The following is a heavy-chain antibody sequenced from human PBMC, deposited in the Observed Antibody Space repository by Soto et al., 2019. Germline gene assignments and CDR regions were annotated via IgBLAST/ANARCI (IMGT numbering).Heavy chain of an antibody. V-gene: IGHV3-30*18. J-gene: IGHJ4*02. CDR2: ISYDGSNK. D-gene: IGHD1-26*01. CDR3: AKDISSYSGSYTYYFDY. Sequence: GSLRVSCAASGFTFSNYAMHWVRQAPGKGLEWVAVISYDGSNKYYADSVRGRFTISRDNPKNTLYLQMNSLRAEDTAVYYCAKDISSYSGSYTYYFDYWGQGTLVTVSS. CDR1: GFTFSNYA.